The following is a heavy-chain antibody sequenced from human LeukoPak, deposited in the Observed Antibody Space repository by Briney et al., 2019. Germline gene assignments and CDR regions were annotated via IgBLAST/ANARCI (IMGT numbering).Heavy chain of an antibody. CDR1: GFTFSSYA. V-gene: IGHV3-23*01. D-gene: IGHD6-13*01. Sequence: GGSLRLSCAASGFTFSSYAMSWVRQAPGKGLEWVSAISGSGGSSYYADSVKGRFTISRDNSKNTLYLQMNSLRAEDTAVYYCAKMIGPLYSTFDYWGQGTLVTVSS. CDR2: ISGSGGSS. CDR3: AKMIGPLYSTFDY. J-gene: IGHJ4*02.